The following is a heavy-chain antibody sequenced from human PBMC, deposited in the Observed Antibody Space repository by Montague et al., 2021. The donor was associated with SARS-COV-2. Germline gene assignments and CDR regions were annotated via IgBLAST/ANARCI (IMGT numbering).Heavy chain of an antibody. D-gene: IGHD5-12*01. CDR3: ARHEGQWLRLYPYYFDY. CDR2: INHSGST. V-gene: IGHV4-34*01. Sequence: ETLSLTCAVYGGSFNDYQWSWIRQPPGKGLEWVGEINHSGSTNYNPSLKSRVTISVDTSKNQFSLKLSSVTAADTAVYYCARHEGQWLRLYPYYFDYWGQGTLVTVSS. J-gene: IGHJ4*02. CDR1: GGSFNDYQ.